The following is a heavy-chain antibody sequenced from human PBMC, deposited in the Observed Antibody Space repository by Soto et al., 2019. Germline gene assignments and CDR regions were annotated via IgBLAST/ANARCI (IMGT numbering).Heavy chain of an antibody. J-gene: IGHJ4*02. D-gene: IGHD6-19*01. CDR3: ARVGSSGWCPDY. V-gene: IGHV4-59*11. CDR1: GGSISGHY. CDR2: IFYSGSTTY. Sequence: SETLSLTCTVSGGSISGHYWIWIRQPPGEGMEWIGYIFYSGSTTYNNNPSLKSRVSISVDTSKNQFYLRLRSVTAADTAVYYCARVGSSGWCPDYWGQGSLVTVSS.